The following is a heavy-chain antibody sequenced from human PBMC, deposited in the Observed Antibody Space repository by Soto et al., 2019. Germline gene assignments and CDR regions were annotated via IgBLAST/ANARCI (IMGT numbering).Heavy chain of an antibody. CDR3: AKSSGAGYEYFQH. CDR1: GFTFSSYG. Sequence: ESGGGVVQPGRSLRLSCAASGFTFSSYGMHWVRQAPGKGLEWVAVISYDGSNKYYADSVKGRFTISRDNSKNTLYLQMNSLRAEDTAVYYCAKSSGAGYEYFQHWGQGTLVTVSS. J-gene: IGHJ1*01. D-gene: IGHD2-2*03. V-gene: IGHV3-30*18. CDR2: ISYDGSNK.